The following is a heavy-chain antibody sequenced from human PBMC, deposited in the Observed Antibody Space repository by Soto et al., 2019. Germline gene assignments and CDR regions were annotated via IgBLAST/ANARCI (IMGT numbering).Heavy chain of an antibody. CDR3: ARGGHVVVVTAAFDY. V-gene: IGHV1-46*03. D-gene: IGHD2-21*02. CDR2: INPSGGHT. Sequence: QVQLVQSGAEVKKPGASVKVSCKASGNTLSNYYIHWVRQAPGQGLEWMGTINPSGGHTTYAQKFLGRVTMTRDTSTSTLYMELTSLRSEDTAVYYCARGGHVVVVTAAFDYWGQGTLVTASS. J-gene: IGHJ4*02. CDR1: GNTLSNYY.